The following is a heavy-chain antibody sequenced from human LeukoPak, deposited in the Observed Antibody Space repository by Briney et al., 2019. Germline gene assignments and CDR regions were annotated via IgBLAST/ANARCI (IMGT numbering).Heavy chain of an antibody. J-gene: IGHJ5*02. CDR3: ARVLLRTGIPEGFDP. V-gene: IGHV1-2*02. Sequence: ASVKVSCKASGHTFGGHYMHWVRQAPGQGLERMGWINPNSGGTKYAQRFQGRVTMTRDTSISTAYMELRRLRSDDTAVYYCARVLLRTGIPEGFDPWGQGTLVTVSS. CDR1: GHTFGGHY. CDR2: INPNSGGT. D-gene: IGHD1-14*01.